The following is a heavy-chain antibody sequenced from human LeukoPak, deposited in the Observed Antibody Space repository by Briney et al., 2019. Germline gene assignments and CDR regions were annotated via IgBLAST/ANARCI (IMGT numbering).Heavy chain of an antibody. Sequence: PGGSLRLSCAASGFTFSSYEMNWVRQAPGKGLEWVSYISSSGSTIYYADSVKGRFTISRDNSKNTLHLQMNSLRAEDTAVYCCAKDTTPPKVGFDPWGQGTLVTVSS. D-gene: IGHD1-14*01. J-gene: IGHJ5*02. CDR2: ISSSGSTI. CDR1: GFTFSSYE. CDR3: AKDTTPPKVGFDP. V-gene: IGHV3-48*03.